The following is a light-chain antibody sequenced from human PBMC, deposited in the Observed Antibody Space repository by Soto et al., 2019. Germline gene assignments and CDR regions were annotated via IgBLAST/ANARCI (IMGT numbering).Light chain of an antibody. J-gene: IGKJ2*01. CDR2: DAS. V-gene: IGKV3-15*01. CDR1: QSVNTN. Sequence: EIVMTQSPATLSVSPGERATLSCRASQSVNTNLAWYQQKPGQAPRLLIYDASTRATGLPARFSGSGSGTEFTLTISSLQSEDSAVYYCHQYNDWPPKYTFGQGTKLEIK. CDR3: HQYNDWPPKYT.